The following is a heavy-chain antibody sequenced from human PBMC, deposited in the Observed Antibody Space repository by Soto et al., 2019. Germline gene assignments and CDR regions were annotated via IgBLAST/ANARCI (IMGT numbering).Heavy chain of an antibody. CDR1: DSTFTGYT. CDR2: ISSLNGNT. D-gene: IGHD4-17*01. Sequence: QVHLVQSETEVKEPGASVTVSCKTSDSTFTGYTINWVRQAPGQGLEWLGWISSLNGNTNYARKDQGRLTMTTNTPATTAYMELRSLRSDDTAVYFCARGTVTTGRWFGPWGQGTLVTVSS. V-gene: IGHV1-18*04. J-gene: IGHJ5*02. CDR3: ARGTVTTGRWFGP.